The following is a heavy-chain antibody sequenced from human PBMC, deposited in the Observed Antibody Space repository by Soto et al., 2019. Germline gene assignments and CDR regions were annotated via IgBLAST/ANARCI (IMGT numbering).Heavy chain of an antibody. CDR3: ARVGSSDFGVLGAFDI. Sequence: ASVKVSCKASGYTVTGYYMHWVRQAPGQGLEWMGWINPNSGGTNYAQKFQGWVTMTRDTSISTAYMELSRLRSDDTAVYYCARVGSSDFGVLGAFDIWGQATMVTVS. CDR1: GYTVTGYY. J-gene: IGHJ3*02. D-gene: IGHD3-3*01. V-gene: IGHV1-2*04. CDR2: INPNSGGT.